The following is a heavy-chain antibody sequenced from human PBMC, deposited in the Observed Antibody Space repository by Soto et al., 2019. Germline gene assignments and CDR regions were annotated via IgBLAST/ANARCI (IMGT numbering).Heavy chain of an antibody. D-gene: IGHD2-15*01. CDR2: INHTGGT. Sequence: PSETLSLTCAVYGGSVNGYYWNWIRQPPGKGLEWIGEINHTGGTHYNPSLKSRVTMSVDTSKNQFSLRLSSVTAADTAIYYCARLCSGGSCYSHYYYYGMDVWGQGTTVTVSS. V-gene: IGHV4-34*01. J-gene: IGHJ6*02. CDR1: GGSVNGYY. CDR3: ARLCSGGSCYSHYYYYGMDV.